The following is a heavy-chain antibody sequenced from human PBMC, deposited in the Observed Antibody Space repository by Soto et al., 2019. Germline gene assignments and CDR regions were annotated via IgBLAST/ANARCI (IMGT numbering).Heavy chain of an antibody. Sequence: QVQLVESGGGVVQPGRSLRLSCAASGFTFSSYGMHWVRQAPGKGLEWVAVIWYDGSNKYYADSVKGRFTISRDNSKNTLYLQMNSLRAEDTAVYYCARGLVGARWYFDYWGPGTLVTVSS. J-gene: IGHJ4*02. D-gene: IGHD1-26*01. V-gene: IGHV3-33*01. CDR2: IWYDGSNK. CDR3: ARGLVGARWYFDY. CDR1: GFTFSSYG.